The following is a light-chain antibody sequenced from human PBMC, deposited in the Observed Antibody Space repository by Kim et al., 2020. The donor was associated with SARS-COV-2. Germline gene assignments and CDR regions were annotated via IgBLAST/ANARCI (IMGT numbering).Light chain of an antibody. V-gene: IGLV3-1*01. CDR1: KLGDKY. Sequence: SYELTQPPSVSVSPGQTASITCSGDKLGDKYACWYQQKPGQSPVLVIYQDSKRPSGIPERFSGSNSGNTATLTISGTQAMDEADYYCKAWDSSTAHYVFGTGTKVTVL. CDR3: KAWDSSTAHYV. CDR2: QDS. J-gene: IGLJ1*01.